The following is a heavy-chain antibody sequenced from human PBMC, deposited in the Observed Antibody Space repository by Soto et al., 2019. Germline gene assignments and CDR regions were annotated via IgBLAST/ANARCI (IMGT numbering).Heavy chain of an antibody. V-gene: IGHV4-59*08. CDR2: IYYSGST. D-gene: IGHD4-17*01. J-gene: IGHJ6*03. CDR3: ARRYGDYVFRNYYYYMDV. Sequence: SETLSLTCTVSGGSISSYYWSWIRQPPGKGLEWIGYIYYSGSTNYNPSLKSRVTISVDTSKNQFSLKLSSVTAADTAVYYCARRYGDYVFRNYYYYMDVWGKGTTVTVSS. CDR1: GGSISSYY.